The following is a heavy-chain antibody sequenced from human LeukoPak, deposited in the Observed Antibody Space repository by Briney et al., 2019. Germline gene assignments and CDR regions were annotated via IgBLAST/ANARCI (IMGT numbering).Heavy chain of an antibody. D-gene: IGHD3-22*01. CDR3: ARVVGGSSGYYYIDY. J-gene: IGHJ4*02. Sequence: GGSLRLSCAASGFTFSSYGMNWVRQAPGKGLEWVSSISSSSSYIYYADSVKGRFTISRDNAKNSLYLQMNSLRAEDTAVYYCARVVGGSSGYYYIDYWGQGTLVTVSS. V-gene: IGHV3-21*01. CDR2: ISSSSSYI. CDR1: GFTFSSYG.